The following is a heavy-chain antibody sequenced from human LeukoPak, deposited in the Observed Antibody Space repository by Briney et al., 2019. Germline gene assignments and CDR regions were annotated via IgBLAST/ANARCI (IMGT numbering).Heavy chain of an antibody. Sequence: GGSLRLSCAASGFTFSSYAMHWVRQAPGKGLEYVSAISSNGGSTYYANSVKGRFTISRDNSKNTLYLQMNSLRAEDTAVYYCARISSGWTALFDYWGQGTLVTVSS. J-gene: IGHJ4*02. CDR2: ISSNGGST. CDR1: GFTFSSYA. V-gene: IGHV3-64*01. CDR3: ARISSGWTALFDY. D-gene: IGHD6-19*01.